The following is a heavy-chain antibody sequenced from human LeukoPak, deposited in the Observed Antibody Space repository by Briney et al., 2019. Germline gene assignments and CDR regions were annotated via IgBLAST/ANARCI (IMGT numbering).Heavy chain of an antibody. CDR2: INPSGGST. CDR1: GYTFTSYY. J-gene: IGHJ5*02. CDR3: ARDAREAIAAAGAYNWFDP. V-gene: IGHV1-46*01. D-gene: IGHD6-13*01. Sequence: ASVKVSCKASGYTFTSYYMHWVRQAPGQGLEWMGIINPSGGSTSYAQKFQGRVTMTRDTSTSTVYMELSSLRSEDTAVYYCARDAREAIAAAGAYNWFDPWGQGTLVTVSS.